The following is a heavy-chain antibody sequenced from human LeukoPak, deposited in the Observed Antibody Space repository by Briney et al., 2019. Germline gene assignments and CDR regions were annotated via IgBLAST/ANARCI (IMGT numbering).Heavy chain of an antibody. J-gene: IGHJ4*02. V-gene: IGHV3-15*01. CDR2: IKSKTDGGTT. Sequence: GGSLRLSCAASGFTFSNAWMSWVRQAPGKGLEWVGRIKSKTDGGTTDYAAPVKGRFTTSRDDSKNTLYLQMNSLKTEDTAVYYCTTDLEETTVTTDVGFDYWGQGTLVTVSS. CDR1: GFTFSNAW. D-gene: IGHD4-17*01. CDR3: TTDLEETTVTTDVGFDY.